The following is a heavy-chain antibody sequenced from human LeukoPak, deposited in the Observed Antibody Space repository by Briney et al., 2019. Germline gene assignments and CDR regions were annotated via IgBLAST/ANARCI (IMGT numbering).Heavy chain of an antibody. CDR1: GGSISSSSYY. V-gene: IGHV4-61*02. D-gene: IGHD6-13*01. CDR3: ARDSGSSWHNNWFDP. Sequence: SETLSLTCTVSGGSISSSSYYWSWIRQPAGKGLEWIGRIYTSGSTNYNPSPKSRVTMSVDTSKNQFSLKLSSVTAADTAVYYCARDSGSSWHNNWFDPWGQGTLVTVSS. CDR2: IYTSGST. J-gene: IGHJ5*02.